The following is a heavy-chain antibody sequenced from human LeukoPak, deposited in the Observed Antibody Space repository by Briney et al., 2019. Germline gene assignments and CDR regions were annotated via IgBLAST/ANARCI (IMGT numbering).Heavy chain of an antibody. V-gene: IGHV1-46*01. CDR2: INPSGGST. Sequence: ASVKVSCKASGYTFTSYDINWVRQATGQGLEWMGIINPSGGSTSYAQKFQGRVTMTRDTSTSTVYMELSSLRSEDTAVYYCAREGKSDYDSSGYPRAFDIWGQGTMVTVSS. CDR3: AREGKSDYDSSGYPRAFDI. J-gene: IGHJ3*02. D-gene: IGHD3-22*01. CDR1: GYTFTSYD.